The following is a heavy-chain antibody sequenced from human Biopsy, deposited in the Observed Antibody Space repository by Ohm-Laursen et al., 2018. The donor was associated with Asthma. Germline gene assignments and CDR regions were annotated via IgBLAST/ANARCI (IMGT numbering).Heavy chain of an antibody. CDR2: ISWNSGTI. J-gene: IGHJ6*02. V-gene: IGHV3-9*01. D-gene: IGHD2-15*01. CDR3: SRDRGGSTRGGYYYYGMDV. Sequence: SLRLSCAASGFTFEEYAMHWVRQPPGKGLGWVSGISWNSGTIAYADSVKGRFTISRDNSNNSVYLQMNSLRPEDTALYFCSRDRGGSTRGGYYYYGMDVWGQGTTVTVSS. CDR1: GFTFEEYA.